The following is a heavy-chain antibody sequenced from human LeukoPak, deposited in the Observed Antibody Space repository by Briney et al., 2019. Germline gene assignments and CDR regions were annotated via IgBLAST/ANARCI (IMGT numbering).Heavy chain of an antibody. CDR3: ARGDYDILTGLYYFDY. V-gene: IGHV3-21*01. Sequence: GGSLRLSCAASGFTFSSYSMNWVRQAPGKGLEWVSSISSSSSYIYYADSVKGRFTISRDNAKNSLYLQMNSLRAEDTAVYYCARGDYDILTGLYYFDYWGRGTLVTVSS. CDR2: ISSSSSYI. CDR1: GFTFSSYS. D-gene: IGHD3-9*01. J-gene: IGHJ4*02.